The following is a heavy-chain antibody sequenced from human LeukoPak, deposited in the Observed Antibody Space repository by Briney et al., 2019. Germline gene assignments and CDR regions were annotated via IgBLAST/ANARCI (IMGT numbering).Heavy chain of an antibody. Sequence: PGGSLRLSCAASGFTFNSYAMNWVRQAPGKGLEWVSTISAGGGSTYYADSVKGRFTISRDDSKNTLYLQMNSLRADDTALYYCARDYCSGGSCYLFDYWGRGTLVTVSS. D-gene: IGHD2-15*01. CDR3: ARDYCSGGSCYLFDY. CDR1: GFTFNSYA. CDR2: ISAGGGST. J-gene: IGHJ4*02. V-gene: IGHV3-23*01.